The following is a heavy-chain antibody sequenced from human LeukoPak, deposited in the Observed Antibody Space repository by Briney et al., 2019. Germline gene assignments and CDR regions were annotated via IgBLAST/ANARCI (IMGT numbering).Heavy chain of an antibody. CDR3: ARENYFSFEY. D-gene: IGHD3-16*01. Sequence: GGSLRLSCAASGFSFSIYWMTWVRQAPGKGLEWVANIRPDGSEKYYADSVRGRCAISRDNTRNTLDLQMNSLRPEDTAMYYCARENYFSFEYWGQGALVTVSS. V-gene: IGHV3-7*03. CDR1: GFSFSIYW. CDR2: IRPDGSEK. J-gene: IGHJ4*02.